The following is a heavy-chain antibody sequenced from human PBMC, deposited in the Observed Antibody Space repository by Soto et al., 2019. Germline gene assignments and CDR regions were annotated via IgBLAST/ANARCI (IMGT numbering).Heavy chain of an antibody. CDR2: INSDGSST. Sequence: GGSLRLSCAASGFTFSSYWMHWVRQAPGKGLVWVSRINSDGSSTSYADSVKGRFTISRDNAKNTLYLQMNSLRAEDTAVYYCARALTYYDFWSGPQGVGYYGMDVWGQGTTVTVSS. D-gene: IGHD3-3*01. J-gene: IGHJ6*02. CDR1: GFTFSSYW. V-gene: IGHV3-74*01. CDR3: ARALTYYDFWSGPQGVGYYGMDV.